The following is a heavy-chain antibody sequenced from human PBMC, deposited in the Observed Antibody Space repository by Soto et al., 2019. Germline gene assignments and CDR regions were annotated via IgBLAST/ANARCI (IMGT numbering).Heavy chain of an antibody. CDR2: ISNDGSST. Sequence: EVQLVESGGGLVQPGGSLRLSCVASGFTFSSYWMHWVRQAPGKGLEWVSSISNDGSSTSYADPVKGRFTISRDNAKNTLYLQMNSLIAEDTAVYYCARLPNKSPQNWGQGTLVIVSP. CDR3: ARLPNKSPQN. J-gene: IGHJ1*01. V-gene: IGHV3-74*01. CDR1: GFTFSSYW.